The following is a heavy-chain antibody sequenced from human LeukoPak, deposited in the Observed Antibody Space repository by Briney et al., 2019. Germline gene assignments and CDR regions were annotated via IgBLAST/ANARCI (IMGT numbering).Heavy chain of an antibody. CDR1: GYSISSGYY. CDR3: AREATHPYGSGSYLLSGYFDY. Sequence: PSETLSLTCTVSGYSISSGYYWGWIRQPPGKGLEWIGSIYHSGSTYYNPSLKSRVTISVDTSKNQFSLKLSSVTAADTAVYYCAREATHPYGSGSYLLSGYFDYWGQGTLVTVSS. CDR2: IYHSGST. J-gene: IGHJ4*02. D-gene: IGHD3-10*01. V-gene: IGHV4-38-2*02.